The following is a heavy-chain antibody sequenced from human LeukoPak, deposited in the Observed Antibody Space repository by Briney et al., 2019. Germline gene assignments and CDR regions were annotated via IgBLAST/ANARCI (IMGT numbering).Heavy chain of an antibody. Sequence: SETLSLTCTVSGGSISSYYWSWIRQPAGKGLEWIGRIYTSGSTNYNPSLKSRVTMSVDTSKNQFSLKLSSVAAADTAVYYCARMGGLAVAGPRSYYFDYWGQGTLVTVSS. D-gene: IGHD6-19*01. CDR2: IYTSGST. CDR1: GGSISSYY. CDR3: ARMGGLAVAGPRSYYFDY. J-gene: IGHJ4*02. V-gene: IGHV4-4*07.